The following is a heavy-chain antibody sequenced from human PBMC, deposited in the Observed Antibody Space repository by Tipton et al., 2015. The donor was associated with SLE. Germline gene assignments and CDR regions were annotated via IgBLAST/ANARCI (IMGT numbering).Heavy chain of an antibody. D-gene: IGHD2-2*01. V-gene: IGHV4-59*11. Sequence: GLVKPSETLSLTCTVSGGSISSHYWSWIRQPPGKGLEWIGYIYYSGSTNYKPSLKNRVTISVDTSKNQFSLKLSSVTAADTAVYYWPSGYCSSTSGYPNDPSSYGMAFWRQGTTVSVSS. CDR1: GGSISSHY. CDR3: PSGYCSSTSGYPNDPSSYGMAF. J-gene: IGHJ6*02. CDR2: IYYSGST.